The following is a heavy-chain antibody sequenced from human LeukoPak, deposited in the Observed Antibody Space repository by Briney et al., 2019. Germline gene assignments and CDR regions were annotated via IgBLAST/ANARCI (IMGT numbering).Heavy chain of an antibody. J-gene: IGHJ4*02. CDR1: GYTYTSYG. D-gene: IGHD6-13*01. CDR2: ISAYNGNT. Sequence: ASVKVSCKASGYTYTSYGISWVRQAPGQGLEWMGWISAYNGNTNYAQKLQGRVTMTTDTSTSTAYMELRSLRSDDTAVYYCARDESLIAAAGTPDYWGQGTLVTVSS. CDR3: ARDESLIAAAGTPDY. V-gene: IGHV1-18*01.